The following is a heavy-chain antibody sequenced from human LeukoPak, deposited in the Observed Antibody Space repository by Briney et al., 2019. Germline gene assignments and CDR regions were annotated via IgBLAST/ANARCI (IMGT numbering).Heavy chain of an antibody. CDR2: IYPGDSDT. D-gene: IGHD2-2*01. J-gene: IGHJ4*02. CDR3: ASWVDQLRLFDY. Sequence: GESLKISCKGSGYSFTSYWIGWVRQMPGKGLEWMGIIYPGDSDTRYSPSFQGQVTISADKSISTAYLQWSSLRAEDTAVYYCASWVDQLRLFDYWGQGTLVTVSS. V-gene: IGHV5-51*01. CDR1: GYSFTSYW.